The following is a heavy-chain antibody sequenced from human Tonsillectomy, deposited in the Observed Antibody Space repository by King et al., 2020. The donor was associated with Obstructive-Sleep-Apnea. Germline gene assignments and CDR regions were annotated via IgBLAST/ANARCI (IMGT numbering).Heavy chain of an antibody. CDR2: INGDGSST. D-gene: IGHD2/OR15-2a*01. J-gene: IGHJ5*02. V-gene: IGHV3-74*01. Sequence: VQLVESGGGLVQPGGSLRLSCVASGFTFSGYWMHWVRQGTGKGLVWVSCINGDGSSTRYADSVKGRFTISRDNAKNTLYLQMNSLRAEDTSVYYCTRDFLAGFDPWGQGTLVTVSS. CDR3: TRDFLAGFDP. CDR1: GFTFSGYW.